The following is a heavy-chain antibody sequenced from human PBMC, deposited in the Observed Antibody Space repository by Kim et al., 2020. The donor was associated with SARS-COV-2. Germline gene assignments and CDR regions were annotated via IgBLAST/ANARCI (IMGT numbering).Heavy chain of an antibody. Sequence: ASVKVSCKASGYTFTSYDINWVRQATGQGLEWMGWMNPNSGNTGYARKFQGRVTMTRNTSISTAYMELSSLRSEDTAVYYCARVRSARRLLDYYYMDVWGKGTTVTVSS. CDR3: ARVRSARRLLDYYYMDV. J-gene: IGHJ6*03. CDR1: GYTFTSYD. CDR2: MNPNSGNT. D-gene: IGHD6-6*01. V-gene: IGHV1-8*01.